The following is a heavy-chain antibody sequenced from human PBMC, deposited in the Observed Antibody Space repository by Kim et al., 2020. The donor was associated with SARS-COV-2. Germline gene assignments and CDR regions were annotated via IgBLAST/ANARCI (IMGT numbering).Heavy chain of an antibody. CDR1: GYTFTSYA. Sequence: ASVKVSCKASGYTFTSYAMNWVRQAPGQGLEWMGWINTNTGNPTYAQGFTGRFVFSLDTSVSTAYLQISSLKAEDTAVYYCARDMFDRAAAVQEPRNWFDPWGQGTLVTVSS. CDR2: INTNTGNP. V-gene: IGHV7-4-1*02. CDR3: ARDMFDRAAAVQEPRNWFDP. D-gene: IGHD6-13*01. J-gene: IGHJ5*02.